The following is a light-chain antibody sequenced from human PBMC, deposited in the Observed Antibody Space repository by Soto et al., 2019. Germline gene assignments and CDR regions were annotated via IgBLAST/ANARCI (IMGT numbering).Light chain of an antibody. V-gene: IGKV1-5*01. Sequence: DIQMTQSPSTMSASVGDSITITCRASQSVSTWLAWYQQKPGKAPNLLIYDASNLESGVPSRFSGSGSGTEFTLTISSLQPDDFATYYCQQDNSYWTFGQGTKVEIK. CDR2: DAS. J-gene: IGKJ1*01. CDR1: QSVSTW. CDR3: QQDNSYWT.